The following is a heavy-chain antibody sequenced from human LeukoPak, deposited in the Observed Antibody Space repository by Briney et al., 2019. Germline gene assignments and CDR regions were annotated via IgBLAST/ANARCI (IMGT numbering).Heavy chain of an antibody. CDR2: IYPGDSDT. CDR1: GYSFTTYW. D-gene: IGHD1-7*01. V-gene: IGHV5-51*01. CDR3: ARLTGTTFPDAFDI. Sequence: GESLKISCKGSGYSFTTYWLGWVRQLPGKGLEWMGIIYPGDSDTRYSPSYQGQVTISADKSISTAYLQWSSLKASDTAVYYCARLTGTTFPDAFDIWGQGTMVTVSS. J-gene: IGHJ3*02.